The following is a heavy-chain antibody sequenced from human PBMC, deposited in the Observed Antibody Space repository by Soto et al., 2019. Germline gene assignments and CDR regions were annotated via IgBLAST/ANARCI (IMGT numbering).Heavy chain of an antibody. J-gene: IGHJ4*02. CDR2: INPSGGST. CDR1: GGTFSSSA. CDR3: VRELSGSYLFSGY. V-gene: IGHV1-46*01. D-gene: IGHD1-26*01. Sequence: ASVKVSCKASGGTFSSSAISWVRQAPGQGLEWMGIINPSGGSTNYAQKFQGRVTLTRDTCTSTVFMELSSLRSEDTAVYYCVRELSGSYLFSGYWGQGTLVTVSS.